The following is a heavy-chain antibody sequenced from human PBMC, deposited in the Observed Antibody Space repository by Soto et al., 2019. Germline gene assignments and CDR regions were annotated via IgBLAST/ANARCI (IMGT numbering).Heavy chain of an antibody. CDR3: ARSGPEIYYYYGMDV. D-gene: IGHD2-8*02. J-gene: IGHJ6*02. CDR1: GGSFSGYY. Sequence: SETLSLTCAVYGGSFSGYYWSWIRQPPGKGLEWIGEINHSGSTNYNPSLKSRVTISVDTSKNQFSLKLSSVTAADTAVYYCARSGPEIYYYYGMDVWGQGTTVTV. CDR2: INHSGST. V-gene: IGHV4-34*01.